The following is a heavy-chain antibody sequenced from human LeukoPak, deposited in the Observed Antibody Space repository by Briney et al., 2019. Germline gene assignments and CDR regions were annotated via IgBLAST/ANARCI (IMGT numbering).Heavy chain of an antibody. J-gene: IGHJ6*02. CDR3: ARVRSGYEYYYGMDV. CDR2: IIPILGIA. V-gene: IGHV1-69*04. Sequence: SVKVSCKASGGTFSSYAISWVRQAPGQGLEWMGRIIPILGIANYAQKFQGRVTITADKSTSTAYMELSSLRSEDTAVYYCARVRSGYEYYYGMDVWGQGTTVIVSS. CDR1: GGTFSSYA. D-gene: IGHD5-12*01.